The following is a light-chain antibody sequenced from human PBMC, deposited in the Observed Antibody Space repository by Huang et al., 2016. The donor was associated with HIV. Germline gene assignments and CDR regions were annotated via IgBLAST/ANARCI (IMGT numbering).Light chain of an antibody. V-gene: IGKV4-1*01. Sequence: DIVMTQSPDSLTVSLGEMATINCRSSQSLFFSSNKRSYLAWYQKKPGQHPKLVISCASARESGVPDRFSGSGSETHFTLPINSLQAEDVAVYYCQQYYHNPLTFGGGTKVEI. J-gene: IGKJ4*01. CDR2: CAS. CDR3: QQYYHNPLT. CDR1: QSLFFSSNKRSY.